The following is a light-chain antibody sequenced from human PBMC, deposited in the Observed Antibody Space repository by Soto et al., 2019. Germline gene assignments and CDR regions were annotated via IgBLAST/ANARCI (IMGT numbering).Light chain of an antibody. CDR2: GNI. CDR3: QSYDSSLSGSV. V-gene: IGLV1-40*01. Sequence: QSFLAQPPSVSGAPGQRVTISCTGSSSNIGAPYDVHWYKQLPGAAPKLLIYGNINRPSGVPDRFSGSKSGTSASLAITGLRAEDEADYYCQSYDSSLSGSVFGTGTKVTVL. J-gene: IGLJ1*01. CDR1: SSNIGAPYD.